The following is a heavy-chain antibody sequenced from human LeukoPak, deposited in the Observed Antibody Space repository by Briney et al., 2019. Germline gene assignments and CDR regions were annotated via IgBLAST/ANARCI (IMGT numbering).Heavy chain of an antibody. CDR2: INHSGST. CDR3: ARGLQEYYYYYYMDV. J-gene: IGHJ6*03. CDR1: GGSFSGYY. D-gene: IGHD5-24*01. V-gene: IGHV4-34*01. Sequence: MSSETLSLTCAVYGGSFSGYYWSWIRQPPGKGLEWIGEINHSGSTNYNPSLKSRVTISVDTSKNQFSLKLSSVTAADTAVYYCARGLQEYYYYYYMDVWGKGTTVTISS.